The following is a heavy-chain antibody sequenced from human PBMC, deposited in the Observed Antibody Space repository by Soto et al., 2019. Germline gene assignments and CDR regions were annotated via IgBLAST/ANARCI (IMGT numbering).Heavy chain of an antibody. CDR3: ARTRRVDCGGECHRFDE. V-gene: IGHV4-59*12. J-gene: IGHJ4*01. Sequence: PSEPLSLTCTFSGGSISSYYWSWIRQPPGKGLEWIGYIYYSGSTNYNPSLKSRVTISVDTSKNQFSLKLSSVTAADTAVYYCARTRRVDCGGECHRFDEWGQRTPVTVSS. D-gene: IGHD2-21*01. CDR1: GGSISSYY. CDR2: IYYSGST.